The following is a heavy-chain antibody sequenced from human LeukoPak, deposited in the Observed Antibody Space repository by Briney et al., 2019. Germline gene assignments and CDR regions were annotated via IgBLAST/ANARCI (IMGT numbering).Heavy chain of an antibody. CDR2: IIPIFGTA. V-gene: IGHV1-69*13. Sequence: ASVKVSCKASGGTFSSYAISWVRQAPGQGLEWMGGIIPIFGTANYAQKFQGRVTITADESTSTAYMELSSLRSEDTAVYYCARDRLRDGYNGYYFDYWGQGTLVTVSS. D-gene: IGHD5-24*01. J-gene: IGHJ4*02. CDR1: GGTFSSYA. CDR3: ARDRLRDGYNGYYFDY.